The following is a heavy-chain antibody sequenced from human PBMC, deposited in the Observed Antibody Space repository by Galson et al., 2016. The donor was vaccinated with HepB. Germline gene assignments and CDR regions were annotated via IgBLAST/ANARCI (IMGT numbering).Heavy chain of an antibody. CDR1: GASISDSNW. Sequence: SETLSLTCAVYGASISDSNWWTWVRHVPGKGLEWIGGIYHTGTSNNNPFLSSRFTLSVDKSRNQFSLNVTSVTAADTAVYYCARAAIIPGARMIFDSWGQGILVTVSS. J-gene: IGHJ5*01. D-gene: IGHD2-2*01. V-gene: IGHV4-4*02. CDR2: IYHTGTS. CDR3: ARAAIIPGARMIFDS.